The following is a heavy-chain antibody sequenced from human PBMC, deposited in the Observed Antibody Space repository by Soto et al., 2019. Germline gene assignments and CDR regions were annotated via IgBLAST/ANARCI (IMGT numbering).Heavy chain of an antibody. Sequence: SETLSLNCTVSDGSGSSYYWSWIRHPPGKGLEWIGNMYWSGGTNFNPSLKSRVAISVDTSNNYFSLKLSSVTAADTAVYYCARAGGELYFDYWGQGPMVTVSS. CDR1: DGSGSSYY. CDR3: ARAGGELYFDY. CDR2: MYWSGGT. V-gene: IGHV4-59*02. D-gene: IGHD1-7*01. J-gene: IGHJ4*02.